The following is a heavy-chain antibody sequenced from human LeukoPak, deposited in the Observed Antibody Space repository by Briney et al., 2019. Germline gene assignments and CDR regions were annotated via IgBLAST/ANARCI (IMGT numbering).Heavy chain of an antibody. CDR2: IKQDGSEK. CDR1: GFTFSSYW. CDR3: ARDGVGRHTAIDY. V-gene: IGHV3-7*03. D-gene: IGHD1-26*01. J-gene: IGHJ4*02. Sequence: GGSLRLSCAASGFTFSSYWMSWVRQAPGKGLEWVANIKQDGSEKYYVDSVKGRFTISRDNAKNSLYLQMNSLRAEDTALYYCARDGVGRHTAIDYWGQGTLVTVSS.